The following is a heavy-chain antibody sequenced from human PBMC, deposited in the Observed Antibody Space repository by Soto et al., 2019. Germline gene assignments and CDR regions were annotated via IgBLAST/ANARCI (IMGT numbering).Heavy chain of an antibody. CDR2: IKSKIHGGTT. D-gene: IGHD3-9*01. CDR1: GFTFGNAW. V-gene: IGHV3-15*07. Sequence: EVHLVESGGGLVKPGGSLRLSCAASGFTFGNAWMNWFRQAPGKGLEWVGRIKSKIHGGTTDYAAPVRGTFTISRDDSKNTLFLQMNSLKTEDAAVYYCTTVHFDVLTGSFDYWGQGTLVTVSS. J-gene: IGHJ4*02. CDR3: TTVHFDVLTGSFDY.